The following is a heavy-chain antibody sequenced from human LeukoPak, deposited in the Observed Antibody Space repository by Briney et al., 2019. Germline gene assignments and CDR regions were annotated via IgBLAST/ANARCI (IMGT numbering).Heavy chain of an antibody. CDR2: AYYTGNT. D-gene: IGHD1-1*01. V-gene: IGHV4-39*01. CDR3: AQLERRTAFDI. Sequence: SETLSLTCTVSGGSIGRSYFYWGWVRQPPGKGLEWIGFAYYTGNTFYKPSLKSRVTISVDSSKNQFSLGLASLTAADSAVYYCAQLERRTAFDIWGPGTMVVVSS. J-gene: IGHJ3*02. CDR1: GGSIGRSYFY.